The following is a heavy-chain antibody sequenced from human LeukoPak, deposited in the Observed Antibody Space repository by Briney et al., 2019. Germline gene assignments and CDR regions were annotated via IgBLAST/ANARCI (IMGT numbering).Heavy chain of an antibody. V-gene: IGHV4-39*07. CDR3: AGVVAPGWFDP. CDR2: IYYSGST. CDR1: GGSISNSNSY. J-gene: IGHJ5*02. Sequence: SETLSLTCTVSGGSISNSNSYWGRIRQSPGKGLEWIANIYYSGSTYYNPSLKSRLTISVDTSKNQFSLKLSSVTATDTAVYYCAGVVAPGWFDPWGQGNLVTVSS. D-gene: IGHD2-15*01.